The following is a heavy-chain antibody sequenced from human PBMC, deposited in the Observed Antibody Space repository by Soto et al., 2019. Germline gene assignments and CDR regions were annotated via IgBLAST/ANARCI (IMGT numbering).Heavy chain of an antibody. CDR1: NDSINSYY. CDR3: ARESYYGSGATVVGY. CDR2: IYSSGST. J-gene: IGHJ4*02. D-gene: IGHD3-10*01. V-gene: IGHV4-59*01. Sequence: PSETLSLTCTVSNDSINSYYWTWVRQPPGKGLEWIGYIYSSGSTNYNPSLKSRLTISVDTSKNQFSLKLNSVTAADTAVYYCARESYYGSGATVVGYWGQGTLVTVSS.